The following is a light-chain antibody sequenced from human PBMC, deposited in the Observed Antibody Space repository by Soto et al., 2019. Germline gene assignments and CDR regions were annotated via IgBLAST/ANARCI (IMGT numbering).Light chain of an antibody. CDR1: QSVCSSY. V-gene: IGKV3-20*01. CDR2: GAS. Sequence: EIVLTQSPGTLSLSPGERATPPCRASQSVCSSYLAWYQQKPGQAPRLLIYGASSRATGIPDRFSGSGSGTDFTLTISRLEPEDFAVYYCQQYGSSPRTFGQGTKVEIK. CDR3: QQYGSSPRT. J-gene: IGKJ1*01.